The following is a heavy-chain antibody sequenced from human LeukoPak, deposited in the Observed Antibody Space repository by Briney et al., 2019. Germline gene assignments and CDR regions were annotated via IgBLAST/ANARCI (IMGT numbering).Heavy chain of an antibody. D-gene: IGHD3-22*01. Sequence: GGSLTLSCAASGCTFSSYAMSWVRQAPGKGLEWVAAISGSGGSTYYADSVKGRFTISRDNSKNTLYLQMNSLRAEDTAVYYCAKGPYYYDSSGYDDWGQGTLVTVSS. CDR3: AKGPYYYDSSGYDD. V-gene: IGHV3-23*01. CDR2: ISGSGGST. J-gene: IGHJ4*02. CDR1: GCTFSSYA.